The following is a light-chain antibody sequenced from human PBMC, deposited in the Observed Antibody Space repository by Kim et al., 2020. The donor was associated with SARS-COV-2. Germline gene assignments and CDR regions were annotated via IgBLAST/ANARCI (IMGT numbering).Light chain of an antibody. Sequence: DIQMTQSPSSLSASVGDRVTITCQASQDIRNYLNWYQQQPGKAPKLLIYDASNLETGVPSRFSGSGSGTDFTFTISSLQPEDIATYYCLQYDNLLSITFGQGTRREIK. CDR2: DAS. CDR1: QDIRNY. J-gene: IGKJ5*01. V-gene: IGKV1-33*01. CDR3: LQYDNLLSIT.